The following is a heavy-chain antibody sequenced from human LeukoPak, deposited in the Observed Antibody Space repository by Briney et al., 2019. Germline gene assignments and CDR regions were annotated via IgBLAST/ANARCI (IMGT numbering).Heavy chain of an antibody. CDR1: GYTFTSYY. J-gene: IGHJ5*02. CDR2: INPSGGST. Sequence: GASVKVSCKASGYTFTSYYMHWVRPAPGQGLEWMGIINPSGGSTSYAQKFQGRVTMTRDTSTSTVYMELSSLRSEDTAVYYCARAGLHYDFWSGYPKYNWFDPWGQGTLVTVSS. D-gene: IGHD3-3*01. V-gene: IGHV1-46*01. CDR3: ARAGLHYDFWSGYPKYNWFDP.